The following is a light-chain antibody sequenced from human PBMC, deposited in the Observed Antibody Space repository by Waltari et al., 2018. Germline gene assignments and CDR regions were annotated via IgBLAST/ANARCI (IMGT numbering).Light chain of an antibody. V-gene: IGKV1-17*01. J-gene: IGKJ1*01. CDR2: AAS. CDR3: LQYNSHPGT. CDR1: QGISTY. Sequence: DIQMTQSPSSLSASAGDTVTITCRASQGISTYLNWYQQKPGKPPKRLIYAASGLEGGVPSRFSGSGSGTDFTLTINSLQPEDFATYDCLQYNSHPGTFGQGTKVESK.